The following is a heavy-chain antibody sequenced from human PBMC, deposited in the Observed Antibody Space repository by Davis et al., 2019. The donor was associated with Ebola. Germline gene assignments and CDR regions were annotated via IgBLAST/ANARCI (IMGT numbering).Heavy chain of an antibody. V-gene: IGHV4-59*01. CDR2: IYYSGST. CDR3: GGGGRRDGVWDYFDY. CDR1: GGSISSYY. J-gene: IGHJ4*02. Sequence: PSETLSLTCTVSGGSISSYYWSWIRQPPGKGLEWIGYIYYSGSTNYNPSLKSRVTISVDTSKNQFSLKLSSVTAADTAVYYCGGGGRRDGVWDYFDYWGQGTLVTVSS. D-gene: IGHD5-24*01.